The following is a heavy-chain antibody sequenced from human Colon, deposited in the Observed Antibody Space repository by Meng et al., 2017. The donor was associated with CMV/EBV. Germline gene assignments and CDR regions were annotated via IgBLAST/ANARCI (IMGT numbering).Heavy chain of an antibody. CDR1: GFTFSRHW. CDR3: ARDMGIYTNYVYY. J-gene: IGHJ4*02. Sequence: GESLKISCAASGFTFSRHWMTWVRQGPGKGLEWVANINEDGSDIYYVDSVKGRFTIPRDNAENSLYLQMNSLRAEDTAVYYCARDMGIYTNYVYYWGQGTLVTVSS. D-gene: IGHD4-11*01. V-gene: IGHV3-7*01. CDR2: INEDGSDI.